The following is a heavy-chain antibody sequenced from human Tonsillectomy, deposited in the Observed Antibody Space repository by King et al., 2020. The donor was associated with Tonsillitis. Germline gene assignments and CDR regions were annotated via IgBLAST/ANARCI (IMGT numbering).Heavy chain of an antibody. Sequence: VQLVESGGGLVQPGRSLRLSCAASGFTFDDYAMHWVRQAPGKGLEWVSGINWNSGTMVYADSVKGRFTISRDNAKNSLYLQMNSLRCADTALYYCVKDGGSDIGASNWFDPWGQGTLVTVSS. CDR1: GFTFDDYA. CDR3: VKDGGSDIGASNWFDP. J-gene: IGHJ5*02. V-gene: IGHV3-9*01. CDR2: INWNSGTM. D-gene: IGHD3-9*01.